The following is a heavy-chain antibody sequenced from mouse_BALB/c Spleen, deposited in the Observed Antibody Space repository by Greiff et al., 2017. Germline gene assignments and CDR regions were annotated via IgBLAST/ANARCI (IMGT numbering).Heavy chain of an antibody. CDR2: IDPANGNT. Sequence: EVQLQQSGAELVKPGASVKLSCTASGFNIKDTYMHWVKQRPEQGLEWIGRIDPANGNTKYDPKFQGKATITADTSSNTAYLQLSSLTSEDTAVYYCARRPLVYYYGSSPYYYAMDYWGQGTSVTVSS. V-gene: IGHV14-3*02. CDR1: GFNIKDTY. J-gene: IGHJ4*01. CDR3: ARRPLVYYYGSSPYYYAMDY. D-gene: IGHD1-1*01.